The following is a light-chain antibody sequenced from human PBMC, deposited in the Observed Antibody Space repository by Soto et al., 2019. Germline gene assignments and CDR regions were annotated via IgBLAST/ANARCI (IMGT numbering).Light chain of an antibody. Sequence: EIVWTQSPSTLSLSPGERSTLSCSSSPSVTNFLAWYQQKPGQAPRLLIYGAFNRATGIPARFSGSGSGTDFTLTISSLEPEDSAVYYCQQRNVWPPVTFGQGTRLEIK. CDR2: GAF. J-gene: IGKJ5*01. V-gene: IGKV3-11*01. CDR1: PSVTNF. CDR3: QQRNVWPPVT.